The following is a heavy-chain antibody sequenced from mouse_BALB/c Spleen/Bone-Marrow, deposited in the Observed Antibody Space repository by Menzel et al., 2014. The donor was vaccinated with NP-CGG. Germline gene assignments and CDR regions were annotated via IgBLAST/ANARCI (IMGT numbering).Heavy chain of an antibody. D-gene: IGHD3-2*02. Sequence: EVKLVESGGGLVLPGGSRKLPCAASGFTFSSFGMHWVRQAPEKGLEWVAYISSGSSTIYYADTVKGRFTISRDNPKNTLFLQMTSLRSEDTAMYYCAVRAYWGQGTLVTVSA. V-gene: IGHV5-17*02. CDR3: AVRAY. J-gene: IGHJ3*01. CDR1: GFTFSSFG. CDR2: ISSGSSTI.